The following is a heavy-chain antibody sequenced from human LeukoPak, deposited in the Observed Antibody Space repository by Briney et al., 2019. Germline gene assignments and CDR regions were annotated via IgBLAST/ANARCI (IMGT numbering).Heavy chain of an antibody. CDR1: GFTFSSYG. J-gene: IGHJ4*02. Sequence: GGSLRLSCAASGFTFSSYGLNWVRQAPGEGLEWVSYVSPSSTTIYYADSVKGRFTISRDNAKNSLYLQMNSLRAEDTAVYYCAREHTPYGSGCTAAYWGQGTLVAVSS. CDR3: AREHTPYGSGCTAAY. D-gene: IGHD6-19*01. V-gene: IGHV3-48*01. CDR2: VSPSSTTI.